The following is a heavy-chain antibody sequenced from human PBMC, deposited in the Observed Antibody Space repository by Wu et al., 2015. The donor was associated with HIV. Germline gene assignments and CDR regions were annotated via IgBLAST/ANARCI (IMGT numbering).Heavy chain of an antibody. Sequence: QVQLVQSGAEVKKPGASVKVSCKASGYTFTGYYMHWVRQAPGQGLEWMGWINPNSGGTNYAQKFQGRVTMTRDTSISTAYMELSRLRSDDTAVYYCARDLTYYYGSGSYSGWFDPWGQGTLVTVSS. CDR2: INPNSGGT. V-gene: IGHV1-2*02. D-gene: IGHD3-10*01. CDR1: GYTFTGYY. J-gene: IGHJ5*02. CDR3: ARDLTYYYGSGSYSGWFDP.